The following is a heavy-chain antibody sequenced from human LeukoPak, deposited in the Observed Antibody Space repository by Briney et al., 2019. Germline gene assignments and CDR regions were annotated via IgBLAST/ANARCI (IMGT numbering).Heavy chain of an antibody. D-gene: IGHD6-6*01. J-gene: IGHJ5*02. Sequence: ASVKVSCKASGYTFTGYYMHWVRQAPGQGLEWMGIINPSGGSTSYAQKFQGRVTMTRDMSTSTVYMELSSLRSEDTAVYYCARDPFEYSSSEGDNWFDPWGQGTLVTVSS. V-gene: IGHV1-46*01. CDR2: INPSGGST. CDR3: ARDPFEYSSSEGDNWFDP. CDR1: GYTFTGYY.